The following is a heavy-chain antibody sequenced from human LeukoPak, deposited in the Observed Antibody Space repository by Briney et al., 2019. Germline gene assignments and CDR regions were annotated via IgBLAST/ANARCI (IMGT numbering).Heavy chain of an antibody. CDR1: GFTFRNYG. CDR3: AKDRSSSWYFFGDY. V-gene: IGHV3-30*02. D-gene: IGHD6-13*01. J-gene: IGHJ4*02. Sequence: GGSLRLSCAASGFTFRNYGMHWLRQAPGKGLEWVAFIRYDGSNKYHADSVKGRFTISRDNSKNTLYLQMNSLRAEDTAVYYCAKDRSSSWYFFGDYWGQGTLVTVSS. CDR2: IRYDGSNK.